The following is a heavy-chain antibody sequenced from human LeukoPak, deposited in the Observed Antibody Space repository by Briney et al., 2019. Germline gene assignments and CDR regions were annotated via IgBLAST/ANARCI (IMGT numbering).Heavy chain of an antibody. D-gene: IGHD3-10*01. J-gene: IGHJ4*02. Sequence: AGGSLRLSCAASGFTFITYDMHWVRQVTGKGLEWVSAIGTAGDTYYSGSVEGRFTISRENAKSSLYLQMNSLRAGDTAVYYCARDHMPMVRGVIKDYFDYWGQGTLVTVSS. CDR1: GFTFITYD. V-gene: IGHV3-13*01. CDR3: ARDHMPMVRGVIKDYFDY. CDR2: IGTAGDT.